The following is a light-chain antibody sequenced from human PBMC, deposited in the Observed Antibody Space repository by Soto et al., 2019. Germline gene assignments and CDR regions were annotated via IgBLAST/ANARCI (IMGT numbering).Light chain of an antibody. V-gene: IGKV3-11*01. Sequence: EIVLTQSPATLSLSPVERATLSCRASQSVISYLAWYQHKPGQAPRLLIYDASNRATGIPARFIGSGSGTDFTLTISSLEPEDFAVFYCQQHSNWPITFGQGTRLEIK. CDR3: QQHSNWPIT. CDR1: QSVISY. CDR2: DAS. J-gene: IGKJ5*01.